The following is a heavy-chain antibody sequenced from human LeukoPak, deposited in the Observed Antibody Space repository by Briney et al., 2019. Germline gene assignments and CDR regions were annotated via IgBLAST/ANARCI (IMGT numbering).Heavy chain of an antibody. CDR3: ARLQASYQQYFQH. Sequence: KPSETLSLTRTVSGGSISSSSYYWGWIRQPPGKGLEWIGSIYYSGSTYYNPSLKSRVTISVDTSKNQFSLKLSSVTAADTAVYYCARLQASYQQYFQHWGQGDLGTVSS. CDR1: GGSISSSSYY. D-gene: IGHD1-26*01. V-gene: IGHV4-39*01. CDR2: IYYSGST. J-gene: IGHJ1*01.